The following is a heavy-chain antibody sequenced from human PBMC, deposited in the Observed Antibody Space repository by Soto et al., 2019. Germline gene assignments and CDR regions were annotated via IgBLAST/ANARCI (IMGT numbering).Heavy chain of an antibody. CDR3: ARDKSITMVPDY. V-gene: IGHV3-23*01. CDR2: ISVSGGST. J-gene: IGHJ4*02. D-gene: IGHD3-10*01. Sequence: GGSLRLSCAASGFTFSSCAMGWVRQAPGKGLEWVAAISVSGGSTFYADSVKGRFIISRDNSKNTLSLQMNSLRAEDTAVYYCARDKSITMVPDYWGQGTLVTVSS. CDR1: GFTFSSCA.